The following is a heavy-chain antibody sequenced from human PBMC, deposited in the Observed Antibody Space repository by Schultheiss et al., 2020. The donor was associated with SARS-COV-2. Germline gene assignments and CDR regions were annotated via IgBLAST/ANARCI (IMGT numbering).Heavy chain of an antibody. CDR2: IYTSGST. V-gene: IGHV4-4*07. CDR3: ARDAPYYYGSGSYYNYYYYYGMDV. D-gene: IGHD3-10*01. J-gene: IGHJ6*02. CDR1: GGSFSGYY. Sequence: SETLSLTCAVYGGSFSGYYWSWIRQPAGKGLEWIGRIYTSGSTNYNPSLKSRVTISVDTSKNQFSLKLSSVTAADTAVYYCARDAPYYYGSGSYYNYYYYYGMDVWGQGTTVTVSS.